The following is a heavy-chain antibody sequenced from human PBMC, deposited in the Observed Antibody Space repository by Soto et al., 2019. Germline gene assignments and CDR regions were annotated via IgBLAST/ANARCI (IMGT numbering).Heavy chain of an antibody. J-gene: IGHJ6*02. CDR2: IIPILGIA. V-gene: IGHV1-69*02. CDR1: GGTFSSYT. CDR3: AGVWRQQLVRGYSYSGMDV. D-gene: IGHD6-13*01. Sequence: GASVKVSCKASGGTFSSYTISWVRQAPGQGLEWMGRIIPILGIANYAQKFQGRVTITADKSTSTAYMELSSLRSEDTAVYYCAGVWRQQLVRGYSYSGMDVWGQGTTATVSS.